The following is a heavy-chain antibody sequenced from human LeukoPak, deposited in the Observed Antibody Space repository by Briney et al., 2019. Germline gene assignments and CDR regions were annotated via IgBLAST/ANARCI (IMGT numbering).Heavy chain of an antibody. D-gene: IGHD2-2*01. CDR2: TSYSGTT. CDR3: ARGGGCRTTSCDFDY. CDR1: GLSISSYY. Sequence: SETLSLTCSVSGLSISSYYWSWIRQSPGKGLEWIGYTSYSGTTKYNPSLNSRATILLDTTKNQFSLKLSSVTPADTAVYYCARGGGCRTTSCDFDYWGQGTLVTVSS. V-gene: IGHV4-59*01. J-gene: IGHJ4*02.